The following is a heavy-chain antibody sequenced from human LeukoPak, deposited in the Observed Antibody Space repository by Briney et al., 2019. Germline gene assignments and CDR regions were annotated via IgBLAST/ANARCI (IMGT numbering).Heavy chain of an antibody. CDR1: GFTFSSYS. Sequence: SGGSLRLSCAASGFTFSSYSINWVRQAPGKGLEWVSYISSSSSSIYYADSVKGRFTISRDNAKNSLYLQMNSLRDEDTAVYYCARDAGLRDGYNYYYYGMEVWGQGTTVTVSS. V-gene: IGHV3-48*02. CDR3: ARDAGLRDGYNYYYYGMEV. J-gene: IGHJ6*02. D-gene: IGHD5-24*01. CDR2: ISSSSSSI.